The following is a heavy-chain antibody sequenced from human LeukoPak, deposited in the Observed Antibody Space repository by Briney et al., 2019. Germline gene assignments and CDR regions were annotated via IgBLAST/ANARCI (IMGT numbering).Heavy chain of an antibody. V-gene: IGHV4-34*01. CDR3: ARGAPYYDFWSGYHTHVVRKNWFDP. CDR1: GGSFSGYY. D-gene: IGHD3-3*01. CDR2: INHSGST. Sequence: SETLSLTCAVYGGSFSGYYWSWIRQPPGKGLEWIGEINHSGSTNYNPSLKSRVTISVDTSKNQFSLKLSSVTAADTAVYYCARGAPYYDFWSGYHTHVVRKNWFDPWGQGTLVTVSS. J-gene: IGHJ5*02.